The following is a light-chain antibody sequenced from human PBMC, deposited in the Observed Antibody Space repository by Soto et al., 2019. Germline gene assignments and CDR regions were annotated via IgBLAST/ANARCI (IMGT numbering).Light chain of an antibody. J-gene: IGKJ4*01. V-gene: IGKV1-17*01. CDR2: TTS. Sequence: DIQMTQSPSSLSASVVDRFTITCLASQCIGNDLNWYQQKPGKAPKRLIFTTSNLQNGVPSRFSGSGSGTEFTLTITSLQPEDFATYYCLQHNTYPLTFGGGTKVDIK. CDR1: QCIGND. CDR3: LQHNTYPLT.